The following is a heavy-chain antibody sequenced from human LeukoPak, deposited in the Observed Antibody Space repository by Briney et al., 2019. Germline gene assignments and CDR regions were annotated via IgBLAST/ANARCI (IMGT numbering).Heavy chain of an antibody. CDR3: ARDRYSSGWYGDFDC. J-gene: IGHJ4*02. CDR2: ISSSSSTI. D-gene: IGHD6-19*01. V-gene: IGHV3-48*01. Sequence: GGSLRLSCAASGFTFSSYSMNWVRQAPGKGLEWVSYISSSSSTIYYADSVKGRFTISRDNSKNTLYLQMNSLRAEDTAVHYCARDRYSSGWYGDFDCWGQGTLVTVSS. CDR1: GFTFSSYS.